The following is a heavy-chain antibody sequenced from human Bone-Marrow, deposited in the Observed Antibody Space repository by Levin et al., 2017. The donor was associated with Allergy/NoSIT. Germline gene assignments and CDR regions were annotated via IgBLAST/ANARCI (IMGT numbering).Heavy chain of an antibody. J-gene: IGHJ4*02. CDR3: ARVGVVVPAARIGVFDY. D-gene: IGHD2-2*01. Sequence: GSLRLSCTVSGGSISSSSYYWGWIRQPPGKGLEWIGSIYYSGSTYYNPSLKSRVTISVDTSKNQFSLKLSSVTAADTAVYYCARVGVVVPAARIGVFDYWGQGTLVTVSS. CDR1: GGSISSSSYY. V-gene: IGHV4-39*01. CDR2: IYYSGST.